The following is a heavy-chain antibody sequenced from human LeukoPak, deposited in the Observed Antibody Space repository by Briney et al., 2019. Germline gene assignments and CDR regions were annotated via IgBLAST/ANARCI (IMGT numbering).Heavy chain of an antibody. D-gene: IGHD3-10*01. CDR3: ARGGYGSGSYWRPYDY. Sequence: GESLKISCKGSGYSFTSYWIGWVRQMPGKGLEWMGIIYPGDSDTRYSPSFQGQVTISADNSISTAYLQWSSLKASDTAIYYCARGGYGSGSYWRPYDYWGQGTLVTVSS. CDR2: IYPGDSDT. CDR1: GYSFTSYW. V-gene: IGHV5-51*01. J-gene: IGHJ4*02.